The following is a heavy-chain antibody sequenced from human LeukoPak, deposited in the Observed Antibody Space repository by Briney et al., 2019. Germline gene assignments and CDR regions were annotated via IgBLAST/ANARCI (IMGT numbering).Heavy chain of an antibody. Sequence: GGSLRLSCAASGFTFSSYAMHWVRQAPGKGLEWVAVISYDGSNKYYADSVKGRFTISRDNSKNTLYLQMNSLRAEDTAVYYCAKDGWSRGFGELMWYFDYWGQGTLVTVSS. CDR2: ISYDGSNK. CDR1: GFTFSSYA. CDR3: AKDGWSRGFGELMWYFDY. V-gene: IGHV3-30*04. D-gene: IGHD3-10*01. J-gene: IGHJ4*02.